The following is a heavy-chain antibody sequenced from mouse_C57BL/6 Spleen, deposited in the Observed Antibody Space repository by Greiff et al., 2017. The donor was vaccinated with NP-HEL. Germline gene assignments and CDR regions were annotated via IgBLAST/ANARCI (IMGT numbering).Heavy chain of an antibody. CDR2: IYPGSGNT. Sequence: QVQLKESGPELVKPGASVKISCKASGYSFTSYYIHWVKQRPGQGLEWIGWIYPGSGNTKYNEKFKGKATLTADTSSSTAYMQLSSLTSEDSAVYYCAREGLLPFDYWGQGTTLTVSS. V-gene: IGHV1-66*01. CDR3: AREGLLPFDY. CDR1: GYSFTSYY. D-gene: IGHD1-1*01. J-gene: IGHJ2*01.